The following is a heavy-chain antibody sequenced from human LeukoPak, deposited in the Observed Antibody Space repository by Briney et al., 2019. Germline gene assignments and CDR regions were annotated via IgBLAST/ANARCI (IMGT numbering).Heavy chain of an antibody. Sequence: SETLSLTCTVSGGSISSSSYYWGWIRQPPGKGLEWIGSIYYSGSTYYNPSLKSRVTISVDTSKNQFSPKLSSVTAADTAVYYCATTYYDYVWGSYRLVARTFDLWAVAPWSLSPQ. J-gene: IGHJ2*01. CDR2: IYYSGST. CDR1: GGSISSSSYY. CDR3: ATTYYDYVWGSYRLVARTFDL. D-gene: IGHD3-16*02. V-gene: IGHV4-39*01.